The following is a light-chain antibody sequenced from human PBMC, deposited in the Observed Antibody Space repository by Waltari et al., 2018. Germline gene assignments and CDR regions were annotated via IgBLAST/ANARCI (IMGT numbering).Light chain of an antibody. CDR2: RAS. Sequence: DIQMTQSPSTLSASVGDRVPITCRASQSISSWLAWYQQRPGKAHKLMIYRASSLESGVPSRFSGSGSGTEFTLTISSLQPDDFGTYYCQQYNSYSFTFGPGTKVEIK. CDR3: QQYNSYSFT. J-gene: IGKJ3*01. CDR1: QSISSW. V-gene: IGKV1-5*03.